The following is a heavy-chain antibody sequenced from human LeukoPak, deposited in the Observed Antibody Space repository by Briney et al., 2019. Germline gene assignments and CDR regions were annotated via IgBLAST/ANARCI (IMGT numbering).Heavy chain of an antibody. D-gene: IGHD3-3*01. V-gene: IGHV4-39*01. J-gene: IGHJ5*02. CDR3: ARGAFLEWFSSWSWFDP. CDR1: GGSISSSSYY. CDR2: IYYSGST. Sequence: PSETLSLTCTVSGGSISSSSYYWGWIRQPPGKGLEWIGSIYYSGSTYYNPSLKSRVTISVDTSKNQFSLKLSSVTAADTAVYYCARGAFLEWFSSWSWFDPWGQGTLVTVSS.